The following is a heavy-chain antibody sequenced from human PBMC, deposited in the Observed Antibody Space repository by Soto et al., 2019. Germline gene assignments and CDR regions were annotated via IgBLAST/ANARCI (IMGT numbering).Heavy chain of an antibody. V-gene: IGHV1-69*08. CDR1: GGTFSSYT. Sequence: QVQLVQSGAEVKKPGSSVKVSCKASGGTFSSYTISWVRQAPGQGLEWMGRIIPILGIANYAQKFQGRVTITADKSTSTAYMELSSLRSEDTAVYYCARDGGNGYPSDVGGQGTTVTVSS. CDR3: ARDGGNGYPSDV. D-gene: IGHD3-16*01. J-gene: IGHJ6*02. CDR2: IIPILGIA.